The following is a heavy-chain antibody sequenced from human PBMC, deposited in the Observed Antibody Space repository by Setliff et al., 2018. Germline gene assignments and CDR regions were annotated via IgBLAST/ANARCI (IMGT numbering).Heavy chain of an antibody. V-gene: IGHV1-69*13. CDR2: IIPMFGT. D-gene: IGHD3-10*01. CDR1: GGTFSSYA. Sequence: ASVKVSCKASGGTFSSYAISWVREAPGQGLEWMGGIIPMFGTNYAQKFQGRVTITAGESTSTAYMELSSLGSEDTAVYYCAGGQPLVRKYYYYMDVWGKGTTVTVSS. CDR3: AGGQPLVRKYYYYMDV. J-gene: IGHJ6*03.